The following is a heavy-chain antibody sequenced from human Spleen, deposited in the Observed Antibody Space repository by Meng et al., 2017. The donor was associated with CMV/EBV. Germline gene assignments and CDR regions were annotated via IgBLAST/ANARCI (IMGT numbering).Heavy chain of an antibody. D-gene: IGHD2-21*01. CDR2: ISSSSSYI. V-gene: IGHV3-21*01. Sequence: GESLKISCAASGFTFSSYSMNWVRQAPGKGLEWVSSISSSSSYIHYADSVKGRFTISRDNAKNSLYLQMNSLRAEDTAVYYCARFVVGSGYYYGMDVWGQGTTVTVSS. J-gene: IGHJ6*02. CDR1: GFTFSSYS. CDR3: ARFVVGSGYYYGMDV.